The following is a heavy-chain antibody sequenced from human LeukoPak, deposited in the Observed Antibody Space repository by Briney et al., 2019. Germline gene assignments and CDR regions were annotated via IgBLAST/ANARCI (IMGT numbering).Heavy chain of an antibody. Sequence: SETLSLTCTVSGVSISSYYWSWLRQPPGKGLEGIGYIYYSGSTNYNPSLKSRVTISVDTSKNQFSLKLSSMTAADTAVYYCARDGPSTQDAFDIWGQGTMVTVSS. J-gene: IGHJ3*02. CDR1: GVSISSYY. D-gene: IGHD2-2*01. CDR2: IYYSGST. V-gene: IGHV4-59*01. CDR3: ARDGPSTQDAFDI.